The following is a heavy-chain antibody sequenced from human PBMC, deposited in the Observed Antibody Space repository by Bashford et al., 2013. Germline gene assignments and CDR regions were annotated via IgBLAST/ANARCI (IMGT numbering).Heavy chain of an antibody. CDR3: ARVGEGLYDAFDI. J-gene: IGHJ3*02. Sequence: GSLRLSCAASGFTFSSYSMNWVRQAPGKGLEWVSSISSSSSYIYYADSVKGRFTISRDNAKNSLYLQMNSLRAEDTAVYYCARVGEGLYDAFDIWGQGTMVTVSS. CDR2: ISSSSSYI. V-gene: IGHV3-21*01. CDR1: GFTFSSYS.